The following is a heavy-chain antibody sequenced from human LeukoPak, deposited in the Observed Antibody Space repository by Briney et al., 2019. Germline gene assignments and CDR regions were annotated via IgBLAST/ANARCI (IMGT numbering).Heavy chain of an antibody. CDR2: INPNGGST. J-gene: IGHJ4*02. Sequence: GASVKVSCKASGYTFTNYYLHWVRQAPGQGLEWMGIINPNGGSTNYAQKFQGRVTMTEDTSTDTAYMELSSLRSEDTAVYYCATNPRGSYFYLLEDWGQGTLVTVSS. V-gene: IGHV1-46*01. CDR1: GYTFTNYY. CDR3: ATNPRGSYFYLLED. D-gene: IGHD1-26*01.